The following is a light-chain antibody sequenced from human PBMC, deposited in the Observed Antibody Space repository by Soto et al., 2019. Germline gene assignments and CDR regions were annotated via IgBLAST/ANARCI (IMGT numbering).Light chain of an antibody. J-gene: IGKJ5*01. CDR1: QSVSSY. CDR3: QQRSNWTPIT. V-gene: IGKV3-11*01. Sequence: EIVLTQSPATLSLSPGERATLSCRASQSVSSYLAWYQQKPGQAPRLLIYDASNRATGIPARFSGSGSGTAFTQTISSLEPEDFAVYYCQQRSNWTPITFGQGTRLEIK. CDR2: DAS.